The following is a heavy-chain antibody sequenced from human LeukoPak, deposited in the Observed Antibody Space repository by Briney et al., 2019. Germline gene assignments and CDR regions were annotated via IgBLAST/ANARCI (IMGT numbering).Heavy chain of an antibody. CDR1: GGTFSSYA. J-gene: IGHJ4*02. CDR3: AREGVAVAGTYFDY. Sequence: SVKVSCKASGGTFSSYAISWVRQAPGQGLEWMGGIIPIFGTANYAQKFQGRVTITADESTSTAYMELSSLRSEDTAVYYCAREGVAVAGTYFDYWGQGTLVTVSS. V-gene: IGHV1-69*01. D-gene: IGHD6-19*01. CDR2: IIPIFGTA.